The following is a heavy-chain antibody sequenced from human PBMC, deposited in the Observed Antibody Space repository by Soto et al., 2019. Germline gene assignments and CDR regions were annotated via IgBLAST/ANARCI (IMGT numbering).Heavy chain of an antibody. Sequence: GGSLRLSCAASGFTFSSYAMSWVRQAPGKGLEWVSAISGSGGSTYYADSVKGRFTISRDNSKNTLYLQMNSLRAEDTAVYYCANYLGGYCSSTSCYGGGPFDYWGQGTLVTVSS. D-gene: IGHD2-2*01. CDR3: ANYLGGYCSSTSCYGGGPFDY. J-gene: IGHJ4*02. V-gene: IGHV3-23*01. CDR1: GFTFSSYA. CDR2: ISGSGGST.